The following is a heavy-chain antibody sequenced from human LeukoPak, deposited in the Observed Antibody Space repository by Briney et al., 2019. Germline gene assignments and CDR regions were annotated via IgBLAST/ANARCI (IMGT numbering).Heavy chain of an antibody. V-gene: IGHV1-46*04. Sequence: ASVKVSCKASGYTFTSYYMHWVRQAPGQGLEWMGIINPSGGSTSYAQRLQGRVTMARETSTSRVYMELSSVRSEETDVYYCARVGGDIVVVTASYFLDYWGQGTLVTVSS. J-gene: IGHJ4*02. CDR1: GYTFTSYY. D-gene: IGHD2-21*02. CDR2: INPSGGST. CDR3: ARVGGDIVVVTASYFLDY.